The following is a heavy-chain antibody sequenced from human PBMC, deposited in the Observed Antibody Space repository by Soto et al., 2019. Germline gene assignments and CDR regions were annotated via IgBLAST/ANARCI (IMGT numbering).Heavy chain of an antibody. CDR1: GYTFTTYG. J-gene: IGHJ6*02. Sequence: ASVKVSCKAFGYTFTTYGINWVRQAPGQGLEWMGWVSPYNGDTTYAQKVQGRVTMTTDTSTRTAYLELRSLRSDDTAVYYCAREVGHMDVWGQGTTVTVSS. CDR2: VSPYNGDT. V-gene: IGHV1-18*04. CDR3: AREVGHMDV.